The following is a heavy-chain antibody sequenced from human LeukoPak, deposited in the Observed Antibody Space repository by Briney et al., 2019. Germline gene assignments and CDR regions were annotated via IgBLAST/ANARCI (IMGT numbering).Heavy chain of an antibody. V-gene: IGHV4-59*01. D-gene: IGHD3-16*01. Sequence: SETLSLNCTVSGGSISSYYWTWIRQPPGRGLEWIGYIYYSGSTNYNPSLKSRVTISVDTSKNQFSLKLSSVTAADTAVYYCARDLAGPGYFDYWGQGTLVTVSS. CDR2: IYYSGST. CDR3: ARDLAGPGYFDY. CDR1: GGSISSYY. J-gene: IGHJ4*02.